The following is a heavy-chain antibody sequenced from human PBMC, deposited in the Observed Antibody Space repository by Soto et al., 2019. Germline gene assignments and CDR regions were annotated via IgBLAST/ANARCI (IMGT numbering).Heavy chain of an antibody. J-gene: IGHJ6*02. Sequence: GASVKVSCKASGFTFTSSAVQWVRQARGQRLEWIGWIVVGSGNTNYAQKFQERVTITRDMSTSTAYMEPSSLRSEDTAVYYCAADLLEYDYYYGMDVWGQGTTVTVSS. CDR1: GFTFTSSA. V-gene: IGHV1-58*01. CDR3: AADLLEYDYYYGMDV. D-gene: IGHD2-15*01. CDR2: IVVGSGNT.